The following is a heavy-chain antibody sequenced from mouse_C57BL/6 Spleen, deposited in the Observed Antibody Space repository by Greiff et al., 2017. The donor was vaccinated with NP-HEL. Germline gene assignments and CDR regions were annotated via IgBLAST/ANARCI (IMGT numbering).Heavy chain of an antibody. CDR1: GYTFTSYW. Sequence: QVQLQQPGAELVKPGASVKLSCKASGYTFTSYWMHWVKQRPGQGLEWIGMIPPNSGSTNYNEKFKSKATLTVDKSSSTAYMQLSSLTSEDSAVYYCARSGDYDWFAYWGQGTLVTVSA. J-gene: IGHJ3*01. D-gene: IGHD2-4*01. CDR3: ARSGDYDWFAY. CDR2: IPPNSGST. V-gene: IGHV1-64*01.